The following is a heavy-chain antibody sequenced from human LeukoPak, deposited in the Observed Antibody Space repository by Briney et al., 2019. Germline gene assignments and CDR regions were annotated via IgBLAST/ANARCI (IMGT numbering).Heavy chain of an antibody. V-gene: IGHV4-39*01. CDR1: GGSISSSSYY. CDR3: ARQNVDTAMVTDDP. J-gene: IGHJ5*02. D-gene: IGHD5-18*01. Sequence: SETLSLTCTVSGGSISSSSYYWGWIRQPPGKGLGWIGSIYYSGSTYYNPSLKSRVTISVDTSKNQFSLKLSSVTAADTAVYYCARQNVDTAMVTDDPWGQGTLVTVSS. CDR2: IYYSGST.